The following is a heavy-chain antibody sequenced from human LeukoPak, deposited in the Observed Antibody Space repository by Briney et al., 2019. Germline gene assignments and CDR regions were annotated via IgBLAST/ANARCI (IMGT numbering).Heavy chain of an antibody. CDR3: AKAGDRYYDFWSGYPNWFDP. V-gene: IGHV3-48*04. Sequence: GGSLRLSCAASGFTFSSYSMNWVRQAPGKGLEWVSYISSSSTIYYADSVKGRFTISRDNAKNSLYLQMNSLRAEDTALYYCAKAGDRYYDFWSGYPNWFDPWGQGTLVTVSS. J-gene: IGHJ5*02. CDR2: ISSSSTI. CDR1: GFTFSSYS. D-gene: IGHD3-3*01.